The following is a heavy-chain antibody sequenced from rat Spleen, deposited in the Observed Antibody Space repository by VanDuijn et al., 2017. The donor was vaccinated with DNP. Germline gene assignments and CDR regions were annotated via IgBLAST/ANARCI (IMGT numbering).Heavy chain of an antibody. CDR1: GYSITSNY. D-gene: IGHD1-7*01. Sequence: EVQLQESGSGLVKPSQSLSLTCSVTGYSITSNYWGWIRQFPGNKMGYIGHISYSGRTDYNPSLKSRISITRDTSRNHFFLHLNSVTTEDTATYYCARWTRYFDYWGQGVMVTVSS. CDR2: ISYSGRT. CDR3: ARWTRYFDY. V-gene: IGHV3-1*01. J-gene: IGHJ2*01.